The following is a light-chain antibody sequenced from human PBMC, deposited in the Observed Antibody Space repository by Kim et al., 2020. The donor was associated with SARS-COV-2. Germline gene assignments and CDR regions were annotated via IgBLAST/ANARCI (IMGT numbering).Light chain of an antibody. J-gene: IGKJ4*01. CDR2: VAS. V-gene: IGKV1-17*03. CDR1: QGISNY. CDR3: LQPNTYPRLT. Sequence: QITHSPSVMSASGGDRITITCRARQGISNYLAWFQQTPGKVPKRLIYVASSLQSGVPSRFSGSASGTEFALTISSLQPEDFATYYCLQPNTYPRLTFVGGTKVDIK.